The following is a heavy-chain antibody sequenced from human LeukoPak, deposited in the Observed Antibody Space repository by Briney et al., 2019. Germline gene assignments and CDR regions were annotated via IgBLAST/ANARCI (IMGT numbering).Heavy chain of an antibody. V-gene: IGHV3-21*01. J-gene: IGHJ4*02. Sequence: PGGSLRLSCAASGFTFSSYRMNWVRQAPGKGLEWVSSISSSSSYIYYADSAKGRFTISRDNAKNSLYLQMNSLRAEDTAVYYCAREDSVAGALADYWGQGTLVTVSS. CDR1: GFTFSSYR. CDR3: AREDSVAGALADY. CDR2: ISSSSSYI. D-gene: IGHD6-19*01.